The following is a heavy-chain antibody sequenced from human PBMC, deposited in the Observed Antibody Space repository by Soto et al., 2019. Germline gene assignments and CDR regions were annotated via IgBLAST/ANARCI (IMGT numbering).Heavy chain of an antibody. D-gene: IGHD4-17*01. Sequence: GGSLRLSCAASGFTVSSNYMSWVRQAPGKGLEWVSVIYSGGSTYYADSVKGRFTISRDNSKNTLYLKMNSLRAEDTAVYYCARADYGDYFDYYYYMDVWGKGTTVTVSS. J-gene: IGHJ6*03. CDR3: ARADYGDYFDYYYYMDV. CDR2: IYSGGST. V-gene: IGHV3-66*01. CDR1: GFTVSSNY.